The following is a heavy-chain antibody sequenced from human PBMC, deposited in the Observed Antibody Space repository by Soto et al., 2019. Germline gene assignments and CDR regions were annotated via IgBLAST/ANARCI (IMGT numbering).Heavy chain of an antibody. CDR2: IKQDGSER. CDR1: GFTFSSYG. D-gene: IGHD5-18*01. V-gene: IGHV3-7*03. CDR3: ARQLWSLDY. J-gene: IGHJ4*02. Sequence: GESLRVSYAASGFTFSSYGMSWVRQAPGKGLEWVANIKQDGSERYYVDSVKGRFTTPRDNAKNSLYLQMNSLRAEDTAVYYCARQLWSLDYWGQGT.